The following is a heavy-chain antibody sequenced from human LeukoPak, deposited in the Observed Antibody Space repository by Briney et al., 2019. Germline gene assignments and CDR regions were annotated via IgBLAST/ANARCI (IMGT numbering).Heavy chain of an antibody. V-gene: IGHV4-4*07. Sequence: SETLSLTCTVSGDSIYSSYWTWIRQPAGKGLEGVGRVYTSGNTKYNPSLKSRVTIPVDKSKNQFSLKVNSVTAADTAVYYCARDQTATGYFDYWGQGALVTVSS. CDR2: VYTSGNT. CDR1: GDSIYSSY. J-gene: IGHJ4*02. CDR3: ARDQTATGYFDY. D-gene: IGHD2-21*02.